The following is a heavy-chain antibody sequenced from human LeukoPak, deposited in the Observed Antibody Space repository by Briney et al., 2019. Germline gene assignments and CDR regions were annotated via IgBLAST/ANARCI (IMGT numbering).Heavy chain of an antibody. CDR3: AKGSVGNADFAS. CDR2: IIVSGTT. Sequence: GGSLRLSCAASGFTFSSFSMAWVRQAPGKGLEWVSSIIVSGTTYYADSVKGRFTISRDSFRGTLFLQMDSLRVEDTAVYFCAKGSVGNADFASWGQGALVTVSS. D-gene: IGHD6-25*01. V-gene: IGHV3-23*01. CDR1: GFTFSSFS. J-gene: IGHJ4*02.